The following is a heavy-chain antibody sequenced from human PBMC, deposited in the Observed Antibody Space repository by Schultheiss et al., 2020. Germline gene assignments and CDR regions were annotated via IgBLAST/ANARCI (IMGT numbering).Heavy chain of an antibody. CDR2: INPNSGGT. Sequence: ASVKVSCKVSGYTFTGYYMHWVRQAPGQGLEWMGWINPNSGGTNYAQKFQGRITMTRDTSISTAYMELSSLRSEDTAVYYCARRLGYYMDVWGKGTTVTVSS. D-gene: IGHD6-19*01. CDR1: GYTFTGYY. J-gene: IGHJ6*03. V-gene: IGHV1-2*02. CDR3: ARRLGYYMDV.